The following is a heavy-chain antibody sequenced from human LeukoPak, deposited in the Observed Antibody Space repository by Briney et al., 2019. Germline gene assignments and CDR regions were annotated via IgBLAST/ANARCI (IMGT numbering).Heavy chain of an antibody. CDR2: INHSGGT. D-gene: IGHD6-19*01. CDR1: GGSFSGYY. J-gene: IGHJ3*02. CDR3: ARDTSGWLSAFDI. V-gene: IGHV4-34*01. Sequence: SETLSLTCAVYGGSFSGYYWSWIRQPPGKGLEWIGEINHSGGTNYNPSLKSRVTISVDTSKNQFSLKLSSVTAADTAVFYCARDTSGWLSAFDIWGQGTMVTVSS.